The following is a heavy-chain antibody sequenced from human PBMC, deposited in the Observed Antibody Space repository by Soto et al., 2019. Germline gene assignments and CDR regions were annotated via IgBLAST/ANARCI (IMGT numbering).Heavy chain of an antibody. J-gene: IGHJ6*02. CDR2: IKTRDEGETT. CDR1: GFSVSKAW. D-gene: IGHD2-15*01. Sequence: EVQLVDSGGGLVKPGGSLRLSCEASGFSVSKAWMNWVRQAPGKGLEWVGRIKTRDEGETTNYAAPVKGRFTISRDDSKNTLYLQMNSLKTEDTAVYYCTTGPVEGFWGQGTTVTVSS. V-gene: IGHV3-15*07. CDR3: TTGPVEGF.